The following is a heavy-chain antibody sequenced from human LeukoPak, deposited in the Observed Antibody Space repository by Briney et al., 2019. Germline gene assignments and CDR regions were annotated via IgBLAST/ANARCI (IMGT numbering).Heavy chain of an antibody. Sequence: SETLSLTCAVYGGTFSGYYWSWIRQPPGKGREWIGEINRSGSTNYNPSLKSRITISVDTSKNQFSLKLSSVTAADTAVYYCARRPTLIVVVTRGLYYFDYWGQGTLVTVSS. CDR1: GGTFSGYY. V-gene: IGHV4-34*01. CDR2: INRSGST. D-gene: IGHD2-21*02. J-gene: IGHJ4*02. CDR3: ARRPTLIVVVTRGLYYFDY.